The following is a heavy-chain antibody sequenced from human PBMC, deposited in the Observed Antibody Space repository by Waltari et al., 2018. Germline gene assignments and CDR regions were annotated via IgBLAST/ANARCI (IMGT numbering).Heavy chain of an antibody. D-gene: IGHD3-10*01. J-gene: IGHJ4*02. V-gene: IGHV4-39*01. CDR1: GDSTKPDPYY. CDR3: ARLVWFGAWIDN. Sequence: QVQLQESGPGMLRPSETLSLTCPVSGDSTKPDPYYWGWIRQSPGKGLECLGTIHSSGTTYVPASLEPRVTISVDTFNNRFSLNLRSATAADTAVYFCARLVWFGAWIDNWGQGSLVTVSS. CDR2: IHSSGTT.